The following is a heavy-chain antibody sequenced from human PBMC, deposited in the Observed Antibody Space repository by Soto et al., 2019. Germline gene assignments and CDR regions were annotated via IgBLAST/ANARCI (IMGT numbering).Heavy chain of an antibody. D-gene: IGHD2-2*02. Sequence: EVQLLASGGGLVQPGGSLRLSCSASGFTFSSYAMSWVRQAPGKGLEWVSAISGRGGSTYYADSVKGRFTISRDNSKNTLYLQMNSLRAVDKAVYYCAKIQYCSSTSCYMGEVDYWGQGTLVTVAS. CDR2: ISGRGGST. CDR3: AKIQYCSSTSCYMGEVDY. V-gene: IGHV3-23*01. J-gene: IGHJ4*02. CDR1: GFTFSSYA.